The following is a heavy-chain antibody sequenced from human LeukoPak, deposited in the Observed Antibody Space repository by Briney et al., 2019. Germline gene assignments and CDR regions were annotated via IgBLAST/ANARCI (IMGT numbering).Heavy chain of an antibody. D-gene: IGHD1-26*01. J-gene: IGHJ4*02. CDR1: GASISSSY. CDR3: ARGPGSYYEFDY. CDR2: IYYSGST. Sequence: KPSETLSLTCTVSGASISSSYWSWIRHPPGKGLGWIGYIYYSGSTNYNPSLKSRVTISVDRSKIQCSLKLSSVTAADTAAYYCARGPGSYYEFDYWGQGTLVTVSS. V-gene: IGHV4-59*01.